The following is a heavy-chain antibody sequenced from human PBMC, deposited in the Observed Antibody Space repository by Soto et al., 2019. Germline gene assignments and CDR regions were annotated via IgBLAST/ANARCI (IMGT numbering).Heavy chain of an antibody. Sequence: SEALSLTCTVSGGSIIRYYWSWIRQPPGKGLEWIGYIYYSGSTNYNPSLKSRVTISVDTSKNQFSLKLSSVTAADTAVYYCARRWGDYFDYWGQGTLVTAPQ. D-gene: IGHD3-16*01. CDR3: ARRWGDYFDY. J-gene: IGHJ4*02. V-gene: IGHV4-59*08. CDR1: GGSIIRYY. CDR2: IYYSGST.